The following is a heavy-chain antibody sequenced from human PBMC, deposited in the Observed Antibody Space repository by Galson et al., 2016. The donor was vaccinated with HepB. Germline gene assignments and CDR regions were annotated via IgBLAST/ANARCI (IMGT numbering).Heavy chain of an antibody. V-gene: IGHV3-30-3*01. CDR2: ISYYGNKI. D-gene: IGHD3-10*01. Sequence: SLRLSCAASGFSFSDFAMHWVRQAPGKGLEWVAVISYYGNKIYYADSVKGRFTISRDNSKNTLFLQMASLRVEDTAVYYCAKGDYYASGSYPDYWGQGTLVTVSS. CDR3: AKGDYYASGSYPDY. CDR1: GFSFSDFA. J-gene: IGHJ4*02.